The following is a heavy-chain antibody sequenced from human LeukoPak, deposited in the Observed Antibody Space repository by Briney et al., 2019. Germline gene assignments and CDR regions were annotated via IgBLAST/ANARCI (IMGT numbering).Heavy chain of an antibody. CDR3: ASDSSGYYSLSAFDI. Sequence: SETLSLTCTVSGGSISSGGYYWSWIRQHPGKGLEWIGYIYYSGSTYYNPSLKSRVTISVDTSKNQFSLKLSSVTAADTAVYYCASDSSGYYSLSAFDIWGQGTMVTVSS. D-gene: IGHD3-22*01. CDR2: IYYSGST. CDR1: GGSISSGGYY. V-gene: IGHV4-31*03. J-gene: IGHJ3*02.